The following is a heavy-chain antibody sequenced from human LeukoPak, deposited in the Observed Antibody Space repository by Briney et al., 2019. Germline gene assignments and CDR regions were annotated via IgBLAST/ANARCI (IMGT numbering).Heavy chain of an antibody. D-gene: IGHD3-10*01. CDR3: ARDGYYGSGSYVYYYGMDV. Sequence: GGSLRLSCAASGFTFSSYWMSWVRQAPGKRLEWVANIKQDGSEKYYVDSVKGRFTISRDNAKNSLYLQMNSLRAEDTAVYYCARDGYYGSGSYVYYYGMDVWGQGTTVTVSS. CDR2: IKQDGSEK. J-gene: IGHJ6*02. CDR1: GFTFSSYW. V-gene: IGHV3-7*01.